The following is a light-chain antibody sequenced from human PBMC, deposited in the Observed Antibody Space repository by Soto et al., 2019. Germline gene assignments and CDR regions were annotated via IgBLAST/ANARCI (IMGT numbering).Light chain of an antibody. CDR3: QQRRSWPPTIT. V-gene: IGKV3-15*01. J-gene: IGKJ5*01. CDR2: GAS. CDR1: QSVGTN. Sequence: EIVMTQSPATLSMSPGERATLSCRASQSVGTNLAWFQQKPGQAPRLLMYGASTWASGIPARFSGSGSGTDFTLTISSLQSEDFAVYYCQQRRSWPPTITFGQGTRLDIK.